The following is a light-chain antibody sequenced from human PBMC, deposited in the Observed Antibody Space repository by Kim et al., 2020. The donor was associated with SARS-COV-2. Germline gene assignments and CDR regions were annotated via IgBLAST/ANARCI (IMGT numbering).Light chain of an antibody. Sequence: EIVLTQFPGTLSLSPGERGTLSCRASQSVSRSYLAWYQQRPGQAPSLLIYDASNRATGVPDRFSGSGSGTDFTLTISRVEPEDVAVFYCQQYVSSPYTFGQGTKLEI. CDR3: QQYVSSPYT. V-gene: IGKV3-20*01. CDR1: QSVSRSY. J-gene: IGKJ2*01. CDR2: DAS.